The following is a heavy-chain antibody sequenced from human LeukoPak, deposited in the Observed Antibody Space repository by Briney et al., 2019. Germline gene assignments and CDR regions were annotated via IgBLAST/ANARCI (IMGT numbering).Heavy chain of an antibody. J-gene: IGHJ5*02. Sequence: GASVKVSCKASGYTFTGYYMHWVRQAPGQGLEWMGWINPNSGGTNYAQKFQGRVTMTRDTSISTAYMELSRLRSDDTAVYYCARDSGPGYSSGRYRGKNNWFDPWGQGTLVTVSS. CDR2: INPNSGGT. CDR3: ARDSGPGYSSGRYRGKNNWFDP. D-gene: IGHD6-19*01. CDR1: GYTFTGYY. V-gene: IGHV1-2*02.